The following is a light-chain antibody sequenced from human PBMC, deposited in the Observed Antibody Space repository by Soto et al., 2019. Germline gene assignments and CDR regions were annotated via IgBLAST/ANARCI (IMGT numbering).Light chain of an antibody. CDR3: QQYGSSRVT. CDR1: QSVSSSY. CDR2: GAS. J-gene: IGKJ1*01. V-gene: IGKV3-20*01. Sequence: EIVLTQSPGTLSLSPGERATLSCRASQSVSSSYLAWYQQKPGQAPRLLIYGASSRATGIPDRFSGSGSGTDFTLTISRLEPEDFAVYHCQQYGSSRVTFGQGT.